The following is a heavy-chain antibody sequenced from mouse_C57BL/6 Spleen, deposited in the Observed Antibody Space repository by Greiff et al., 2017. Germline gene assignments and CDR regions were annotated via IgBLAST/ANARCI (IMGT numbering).Heavy chain of an antibody. CDR1: GYTFTDYE. CDR3: TRPTVVAPRGYFEV. CDR2: IDPETGGT. V-gene: IGHV1-15*01. D-gene: IGHD1-1*01. J-gene: IGHJ1*03. Sequence: QVQLQQSGAELVRPGASVTLSCKASGYTFTDYEMHWVKQTPVHGLEWIGAIDPETGGTAYNQKFKGKAILTADKSSSTAYMALRSLTSEDSAVYYCTRPTVVAPRGYFEVWGTGTTVTVSS.